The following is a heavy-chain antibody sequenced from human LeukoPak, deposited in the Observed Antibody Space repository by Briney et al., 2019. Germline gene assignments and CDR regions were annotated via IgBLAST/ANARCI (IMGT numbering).Heavy chain of an antibody. CDR2: INWNGGST. CDR1: GFTFDDYG. Sequence: GGSLRLSCAASGFTFDDYGMSWVRQAPGKGLEWVSGINWNGGSTGYADSVKGRFTISRDNAKNSLYLQMNSLRAEDTALYYCARAGQLAYYYYYYMDVWGKGTTVTVSS. J-gene: IGHJ6*03. CDR3: ARAGQLAYYYYYYMDV. D-gene: IGHD6-6*01. V-gene: IGHV3-20*04.